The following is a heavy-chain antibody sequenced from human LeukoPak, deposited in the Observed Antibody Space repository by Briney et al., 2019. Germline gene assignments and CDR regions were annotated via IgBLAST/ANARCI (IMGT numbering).Heavy chain of an antibody. CDR3: ARDYYDFWSGWRSYYMDV. D-gene: IGHD3-3*01. Sequence: PSETLSLTCTVSGYSISSGYFWGWIRQPPGKGLEWIGTIYNSGSTYYNASLEGRVTISVDTSKNQFFLKLSSVTAADTAVYYCARDYYDFWSGWRSYYMDVWGKGTTVTVSS. J-gene: IGHJ6*03. CDR1: GYSISSGYF. CDR2: IYNSGST. V-gene: IGHV4-38-2*02.